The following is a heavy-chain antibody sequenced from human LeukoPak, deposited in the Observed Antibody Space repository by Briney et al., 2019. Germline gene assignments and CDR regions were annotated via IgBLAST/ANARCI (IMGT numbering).Heavy chain of an antibody. V-gene: IGHV1-2*02. Sequence: GASVKVSCKASGYTFTGYYMHWVRQAPGQGLEWMGWINPNSGGTNYAQKFQGRVTMTRDTSISTAYMELSRLRSDDTAVYYCARLVVYYYDSSGYYGDYWGQGTLVTVSS. CDR1: GYTFTGYY. CDR2: INPNSGGT. CDR3: ARLVVYYYDSSGYYGDY. D-gene: IGHD3-22*01. J-gene: IGHJ4*02.